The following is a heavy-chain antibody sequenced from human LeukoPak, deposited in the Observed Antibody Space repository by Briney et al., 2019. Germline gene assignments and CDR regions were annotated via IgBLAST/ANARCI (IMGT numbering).Heavy chain of an antibody. CDR2: ISGSGGST. D-gene: IGHD3-22*01. CDR1: GFTFTNYW. J-gene: IGHJ4*02. Sequence: GGSLRLSCAASGFTFTNYWMSWVRQAPGKGLEWVSAISGSGGSTYYADSVKGRFTISRDNSKNTLYLQMNSLRAEDTAVYYCAKIPRGYYYDSSGYSYYFDYWGQGTLVTVSS. V-gene: IGHV3-23*01. CDR3: AKIPRGYYYDSSGYSYYFDY.